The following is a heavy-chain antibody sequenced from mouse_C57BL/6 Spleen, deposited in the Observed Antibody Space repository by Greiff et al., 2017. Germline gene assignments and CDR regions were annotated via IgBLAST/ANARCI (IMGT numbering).Heavy chain of an antibody. CDR2: ISSGSSTI. D-gene: IGHD2-5*01. J-gene: IGHJ2*01. Sequence: EVKVVESGGGLVKPGGSLKLSCAAFGFTFSDYGMHWVRQAPEKGLEWVAYISSGSSTIYYADTVKGRFTISRDNAKNTLFLQMTSLRSEDTAMYYCARTYYSNYPFDYWGQGTTLTVSS. V-gene: IGHV5-17*01. CDR3: ARTYYSNYPFDY. CDR1: GFTFSDYG.